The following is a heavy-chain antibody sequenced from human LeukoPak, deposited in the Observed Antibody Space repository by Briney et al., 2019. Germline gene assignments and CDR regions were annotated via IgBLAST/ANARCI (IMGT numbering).Heavy chain of an antibody. CDR2: ISGSGGST. CDR3: AKGREVERITMVRGGLRRFDY. Sequence: PGGSLRLSCAASGFTFSSYWMHWVRQAPGKGLVWVSAISGSGGSTYYADSVKGRFTISRDNSKNTLYLQMNSLRAEDTAVYYCAKGREVERITMVRGGLRRFDYWGQGTLVTVSS. J-gene: IGHJ4*02. D-gene: IGHD3-10*01. CDR1: GFTFSSYW. V-gene: IGHV3-23*01.